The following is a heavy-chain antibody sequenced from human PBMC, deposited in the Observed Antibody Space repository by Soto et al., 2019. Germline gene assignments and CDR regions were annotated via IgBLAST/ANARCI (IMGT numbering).Heavy chain of an antibody. D-gene: IGHD1-26*01. V-gene: IGHV4-31*03. CDR1: NASITSSGYY. J-gene: IGHJ4*02. CDR2: IYHSGST. CDR3: ARMSGTYYVPDY. Sequence: QVQLQESGPRLVEASQTLSLTCTVSNASITSSGYYWSWVRHPPGTRLEWIGYIYHSGSTFYSPSRQSRLTMSVDTSKNQFSLTLRSVTAADTAVYHCARMSGTYYVPDYWGQGTLVTVSS.